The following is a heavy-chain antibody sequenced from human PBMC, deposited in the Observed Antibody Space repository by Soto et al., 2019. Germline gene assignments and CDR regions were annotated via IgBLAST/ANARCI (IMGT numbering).Heavy chain of an antibody. D-gene: IGHD4-17*01. CDR2: IIPIFGTA. CDR1: GGTFSSYA. J-gene: IGHJ3*02. CDR3: ARSIGKTTVPWDAFDI. V-gene: IGHV1-69*13. Sequence: ASVKVSCKASGGTFSSYAISWVRQAPGQGLEWMGGIIPIFGTANYAQKFQGRVTITADESTSTAYMELSSLRSEDTAVYYCARSIGKTTVPWDAFDIWGQGTMVTVSS.